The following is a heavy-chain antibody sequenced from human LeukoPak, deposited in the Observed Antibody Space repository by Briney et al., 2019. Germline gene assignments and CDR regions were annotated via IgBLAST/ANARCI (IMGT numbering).Heavy chain of an antibody. CDR3: ARDAYSSSSPLYYYYYGMDV. CDR1: GGTFISYA. D-gene: IGHD6-6*01. Sequence: SVKVSCKASGGTFISYAISWVRQAPGQGLEWMGGIIPIFGTANYAQKFQGRVTITADESTSTAYMELSSLRSEDTAVYYCARDAYSSSSPLYYYYYGMDVWGQGTTVTVSS. V-gene: IGHV1-69*13. CDR2: IIPIFGTA. J-gene: IGHJ6*02.